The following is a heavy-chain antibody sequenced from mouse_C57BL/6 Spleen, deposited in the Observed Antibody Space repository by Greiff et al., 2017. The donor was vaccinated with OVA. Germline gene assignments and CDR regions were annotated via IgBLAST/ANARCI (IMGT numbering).Heavy chain of an antibody. CDR3: ARITTVVPYYFDY. J-gene: IGHJ2*01. D-gene: IGHD1-1*01. CDR1: GYTFTSYW. V-gene: IGHV1-72*01. Sequence: QVQLQQPGAELVKPGASVKLSCKASGYTFTSYWRHWVNQRPGRGLEWIGRIDPNSGGTKYNEKLKSKATLTVDKPSSTAYMQLRSLTSEDSAVYYCARITTVVPYYFDYWGQGTTLTVSS. CDR2: IDPNSGGT.